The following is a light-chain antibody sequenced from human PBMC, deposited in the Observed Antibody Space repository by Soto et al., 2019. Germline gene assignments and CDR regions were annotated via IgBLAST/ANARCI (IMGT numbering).Light chain of an antibody. CDR3: ATWDDNLRGYI. Sequence: QSVLTQPPSASGTPGQTVTISCSGSSSNIESNYVYWYQQVPGTAPKLLIYRNHQRPSGVPDRFSGSKSGTSGSLAISGLRSEDDADYYCATWDDNLRGYIFGPGTKRTVL. V-gene: IGLV1-47*01. J-gene: IGLJ1*01. CDR1: SSNIESNY. CDR2: RNH.